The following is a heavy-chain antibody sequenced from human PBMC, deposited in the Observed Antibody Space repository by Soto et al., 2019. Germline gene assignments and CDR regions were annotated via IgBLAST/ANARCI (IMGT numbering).Heavy chain of an antibody. Sequence: SETLSLTCTVSGGSVSSGGYYWSWIRQHPGKGLEWIGYIFYSGSTSYNPSLKSRVAISVDTSKNQFSLKLSSVTAADTAVYYCARSLVSSIAARTSYSSSGIDVWGQGTTVPVSS. CDR1: GGSVSSGGYY. CDR3: ARSLVSSIAARTSYSSSGIDV. J-gene: IGHJ6*02. V-gene: IGHV4-31*03. D-gene: IGHD6-6*01. CDR2: IFYSGST.